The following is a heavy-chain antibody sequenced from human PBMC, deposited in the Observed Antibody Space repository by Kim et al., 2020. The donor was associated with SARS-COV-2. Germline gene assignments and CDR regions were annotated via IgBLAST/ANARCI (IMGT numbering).Heavy chain of an antibody. Sequence: SETLSLTCAVYGGSFSGYYWSWIRQPPGKGLEWIGEINHSGSTNYNPSLKSRVTISVDTSKNQFSLKLSSVTAADTAVYYCARGRVVRGVIETTPYYYYGMDVWGQGTTVTVSS. CDR1: GGSFSGYY. V-gene: IGHV4-34*01. D-gene: IGHD3-10*01. CDR2: INHSGST. CDR3: ARGRVVRGVIETTPYYYYGMDV. J-gene: IGHJ6*02.